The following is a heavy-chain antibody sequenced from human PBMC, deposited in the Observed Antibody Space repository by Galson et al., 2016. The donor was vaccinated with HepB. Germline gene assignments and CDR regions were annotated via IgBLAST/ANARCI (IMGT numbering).Heavy chain of an antibody. Sequence: QSGAEVKKPGESLKIFCKGSGYRFANYWIAWVRQMPGKGLEWMGIIYPDDSDTTYGPSFQGQVTISADKSISTAYLEWGSLKASDTAMYYCARQHYGSESYDRHFDHWGRGTLVTVSS. CDR1: GYRFANYW. V-gene: IGHV5-51*01. CDR2: IYPDDSDT. D-gene: IGHD3-10*01. J-gene: IGHJ4*02. CDR3: ARQHYGSESYDRHFDH.